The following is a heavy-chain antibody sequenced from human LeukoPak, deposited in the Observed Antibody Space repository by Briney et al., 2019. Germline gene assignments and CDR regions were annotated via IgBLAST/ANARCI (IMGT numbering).Heavy chain of an antibody. CDR1: GFIFSNYA. V-gene: IGHV3-11*01. J-gene: IGHJ3*02. CDR2: IKSSDTST. Sequence: GGSLRLSCAASGFIFSNYAMSWVRRAPGQGLEWLSYIKSSDTSTFYADSVKGRFTVSRDNAKNSLYLQMNSLRAEDTAVYYCARRGNMSSHAFDIWGQGTVVTVSS. CDR3: ARRGNMSSHAFDI. D-gene: IGHD2/OR15-2a*01.